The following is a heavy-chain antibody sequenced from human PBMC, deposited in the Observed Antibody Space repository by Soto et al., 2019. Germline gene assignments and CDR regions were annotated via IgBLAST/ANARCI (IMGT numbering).Heavy chain of an antibody. J-gene: IGHJ4*02. CDR1: GFTFTRYS. Sequence: GGSLRLSCAASGFTFTRYSTNWVRQAPGKGLEWVSSISSTTNYIYYADSMKGRFTVSRDNAKNSVYLEMNSLSAEDTAVYYCARESEDLTSNFDYWGQGTLVTVSS. CDR3: ARESEDLTSNFDY. V-gene: IGHV3-21*01. CDR2: ISSTTNYI.